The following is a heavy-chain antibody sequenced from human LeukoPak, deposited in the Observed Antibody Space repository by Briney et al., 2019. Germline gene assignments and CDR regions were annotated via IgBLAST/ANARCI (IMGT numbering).Heavy chain of an antibody. CDR2: IHPSGST. J-gene: IGHJ4*02. CDR1: GDSISSYY. CDR3: ARGPPPDFDY. V-gene: IGHV4-4*07. Sequence: PSETLSLTRTVYGDSISSYYWSWIRQPAGKGLEWIGRIHPSGSTNYNPSLKSRLTLSVDTSKNQFSLKLSSVTAADTAVYYCARGPPPDFDYWGRGTLVTVSS.